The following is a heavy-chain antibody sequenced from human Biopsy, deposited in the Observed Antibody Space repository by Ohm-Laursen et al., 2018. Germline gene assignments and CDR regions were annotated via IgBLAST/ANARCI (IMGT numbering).Heavy chain of an antibody. CDR1: GYTFAGYY. CDR2: INPNSGNA. V-gene: IGHV1-2*02. D-gene: IGHD3-9*01. Sequence: SVKVSCKPSGYTFAGYYLHWVRQAPGHGLEWMGWINPNSGNANYAQSFQGRLTVTRDTSISTAYMELTSLTFDDTAIYYCARVPAYPSIDGYYGLDLWGQGTTVTVSS. CDR3: ARVPAYPSIDGYYGLDL. J-gene: IGHJ6*02.